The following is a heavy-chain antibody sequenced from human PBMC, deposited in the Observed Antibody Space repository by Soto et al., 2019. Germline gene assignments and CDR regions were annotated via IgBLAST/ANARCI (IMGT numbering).Heavy chain of an antibody. V-gene: IGHV1-18*01. J-gene: IGHJ4*02. CDR2: ISAYNGNT. D-gene: IGHD6-13*01. Sequence: QVQLVQSGAEVKKPGASVKVSCKASGYTFTSYGISWVRQAPGQGLEWMGWISAYNGNTNYAQKLQGRVTMTTDTSTSTAYMELRSLRWYDTAVNYRARYTAAAGIFDYWGQGTLVTVAS. CDR3: ARYTAAAGIFDY. CDR1: GYTFTSYG.